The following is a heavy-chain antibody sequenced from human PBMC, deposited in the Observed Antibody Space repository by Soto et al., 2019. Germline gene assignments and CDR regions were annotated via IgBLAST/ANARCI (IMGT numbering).Heavy chain of an antibody. CDR2: INHSGST. J-gene: IGHJ4*02. CDR3: ARGLRTNGSFFRV. D-gene: IGHD2-8*01. V-gene: IGHV4-34*01. CDR1: GGSFSGYY. Sequence: SETLSLTCAVYGGSFSGYYWNWIRQPPGKGLEWIGEINHSGSTNYNPSLKSRVTLSVDTSKNQFSLKLSSVTAADTAVYYCARGLRTNGSFFRVRGQGTLVTVSS.